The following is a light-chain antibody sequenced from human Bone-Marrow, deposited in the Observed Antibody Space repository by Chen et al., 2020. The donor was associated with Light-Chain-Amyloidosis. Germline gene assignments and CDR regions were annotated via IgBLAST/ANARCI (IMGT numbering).Light chain of an antibody. Sequence: SYVLTQPSSVSVDPGQTATIACGGNNIGSTSVHWYHQTPGQAPLLVVYDDSDRPSGIPERWSGSNSGNTATLTISRVEAGDEADYYCQVWDRSSDRPVFGGGTKLTVL. V-gene: IGLV3-21*02. J-gene: IGLJ3*02. CDR2: DDS. CDR1: NIGSTS. CDR3: QVWDRSSDRPV.